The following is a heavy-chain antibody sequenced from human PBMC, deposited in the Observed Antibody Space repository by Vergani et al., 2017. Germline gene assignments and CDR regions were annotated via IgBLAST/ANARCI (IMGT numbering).Heavy chain of an antibody. CDR1: GFTFDEYA. J-gene: IGHJ5*02. D-gene: IGHD3-3*01. CDR3: ARVGRKRYYDFWSGLPFDP. Sequence: EVQLVESGGGLVQPGRSLRLSCAASGFTFDEYAMHWVRQAPGKGLEWVAGINWNRGNTGYADSVKGRFTISRDNAKNSLYLQMNSLRAEDTALYYCARVGRKRYYDFWSGLPFDPWGQGTLVTVSS. CDR2: INWNRGNT. V-gene: IGHV3-9*01.